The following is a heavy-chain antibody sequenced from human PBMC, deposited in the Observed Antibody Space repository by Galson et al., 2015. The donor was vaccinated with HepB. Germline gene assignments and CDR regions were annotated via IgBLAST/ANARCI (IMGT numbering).Heavy chain of an antibody. J-gene: IGHJ4*02. CDR3: AKDISRNQLLHRFDY. D-gene: IGHD2-2*01. CDR2: ISWNSGSI. Sequence: SLRLSCAASGFTYSSYVMSWVRQAPGKGLEWVSGISWNSGSIGYADSVKGRFTISRDNAKNSLYLQMNSLRAEDTALYYCAKDISRNQLLHRFDYWGQGTLVTVSS. V-gene: IGHV3-9*01. CDR1: GFTYSSYV.